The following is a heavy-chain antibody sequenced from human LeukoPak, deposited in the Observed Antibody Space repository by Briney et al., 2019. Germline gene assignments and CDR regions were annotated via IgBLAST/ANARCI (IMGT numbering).Heavy chain of an antibody. CDR2: IYYSGST. D-gene: IGHD1-26*01. J-gene: IGHJ3*02. CDR3: AREPGIVGAVDI. Sequence: SETLSLTCTVSGGSISSYYWSWIRQPPGKGLEWIGYIYYSGSTNYNPSLKSRATISVDTSKNQFSLKLSSVTAADTAVYYCAREPGIVGAVDIWGQGTMVTVSS. CDR1: GGSISSYY. V-gene: IGHV4-59*01.